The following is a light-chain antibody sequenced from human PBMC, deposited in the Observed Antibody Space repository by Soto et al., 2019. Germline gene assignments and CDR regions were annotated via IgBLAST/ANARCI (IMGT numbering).Light chain of an antibody. CDR1: SSDVGGYNY. CDR2: DVS. J-gene: IGLJ1*01. V-gene: IGLV2-14*03. CDR3: SSYRTSNNRQRV. Sequence: QSVLTQPASVSGSPGQSITISCTGTSSDVGGYNYVSWYQHHPGKAPKLMIYDVSNRPSGVSNRFSGSKSGNTASLSISGLQPEDGADYYCSSYRTSNNRQRVCGTGTKVTVL.